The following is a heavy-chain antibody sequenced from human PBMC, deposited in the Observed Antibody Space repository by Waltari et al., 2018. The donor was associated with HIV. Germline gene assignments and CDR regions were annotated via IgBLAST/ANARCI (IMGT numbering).Heavy chain of an antibody. J-gene: IGHJ1*01. CDR3: ARGPHTSIFGVVKYFQP. Sequence: QVQLQQWGTGLLMPSETLSLTCAVYGGSFTAYSWTWLSQSPGNGLEWIGEIDHSGSTNYNPSLKSRVTISVDASKNQFSLKLTSVTAADTGLYYCARGPHTSIFGVVKYFQPWGQGTLVIVSS. V-gene: IGHV4-34*02. CDR1: GGSFTAYS. D-gene: IGHD3-3*01. CDR2: IDHSGST.